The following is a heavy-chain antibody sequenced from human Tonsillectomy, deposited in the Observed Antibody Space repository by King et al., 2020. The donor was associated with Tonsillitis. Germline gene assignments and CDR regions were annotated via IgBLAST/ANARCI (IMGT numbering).Heavy chain of an antibody. CDR1: GFTFSDYT. J-gene: IGHJ4*02. Sequence: VQLVESGGGLVQPGGSLRLSCAASGFTFSDYTMNWVRQAPGMGLERVSAISGSGGRTFYGDSVKDRFTISRDNSKNTLYLQMTSLIAEDTAIYYCAKDMDDYGDPMCDSWGQGTLVTVSS. CDR2: ISGSGGRT. V-gene: IGHV3-23*04. D-gene: IGHD4-17*01. CDR3: AKDMDDYGDPMCDS.